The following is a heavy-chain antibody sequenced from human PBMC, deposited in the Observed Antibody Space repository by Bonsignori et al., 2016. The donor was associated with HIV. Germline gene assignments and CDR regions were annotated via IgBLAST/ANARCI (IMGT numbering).Heavy chain of an antibody. CDR2: IIPMSGTS. J-gene: IGHJ4*02. CDR3: ASGRFFDWSTKSGYFDY. Sequence: WVRQAPGQGLEWMGGIIPMSGTSNNAQKFQGRVTFSADESETTAYMELNSLTSDDTAMYFCASGRFFDWSTKSGYFDYWGQGTLVTVSS. V-gene: IGHV1-69*01. D-gene: IGHD3-9*01.